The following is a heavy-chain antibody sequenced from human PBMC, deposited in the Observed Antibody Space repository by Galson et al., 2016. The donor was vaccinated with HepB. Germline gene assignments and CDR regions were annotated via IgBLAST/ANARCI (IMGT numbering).Heavy chain of an antibody. CDR3: TRGGAVATALKHPYY. D-gene: IGHD5-12*01. CDR1: GYTFINYD. Sequence: SVKVSCKASGYTFINYDINWVRQATGQGLEWMGWMNTNDGDTGYAQKFQGRVSMTRDTSTTTAYMELSSLTSDDTAVYYCTRGGAVATALKHPYYWGQGTLVTVSS. J-gene: IGHJ4*02. CDR2: MNTNDGDT. V-gene: IGHV1-8*01.